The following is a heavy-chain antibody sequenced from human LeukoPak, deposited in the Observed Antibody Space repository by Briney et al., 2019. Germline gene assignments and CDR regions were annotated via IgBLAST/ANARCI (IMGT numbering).Heavy chain of an antibody. CDR3: AKGPGWLLSKRYFDY. J-gene: IGHJ4*02. V-gene: IGHV4-59*01. CDR2: IYYSGST. Sequence: PSETLSLTCTVSGGSISSYYWSWIRQPPGKGLEWIGYIYYSGSTNYNPSLKSRVTISVDTSKNQFSLKLSSVTAADTALYYCAKGPGWLLSKRYFDYWGQGTPVIVSS. D-gene: IGHD3-22*01. CDR1: GGSISSYY.